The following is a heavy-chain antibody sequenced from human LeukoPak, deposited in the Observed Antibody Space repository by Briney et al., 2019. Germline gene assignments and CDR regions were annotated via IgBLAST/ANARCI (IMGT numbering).Heavy chain of an antibody. CDR3: ARDSVVVPAAIQPNWFDP. D-gene: IGHD2-2*02. V-gene: IGHV1-2*02. CDR1: GYTFTGYY. J-gene: IGHJ5*02. CDR2: INPNSGGT. Sequence: GASVKVSCKASGYTFTGYYMHWVRQAPGQGLEWMGWINPNSGGTNYAQKFQGRVTMARDTSISTAYMELSRLRSDDTAVYYCARDSVVVPAAIQPNWFDPWGQGTLVTVSS.